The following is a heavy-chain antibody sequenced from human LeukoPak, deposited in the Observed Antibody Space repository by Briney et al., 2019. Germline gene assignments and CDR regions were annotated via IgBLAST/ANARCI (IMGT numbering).Heavy chain of an antibody. CDR1: GFTFSSYA. V-gene: IGHV3-23*01. CDR3: AKDVGRNPYYFDY. CDR2: ISGSGGST. Sequence: QPGGSLRLSCAASGFTFSSYAMSWVRQAPGKGLEWVSAISGSGGSTYYADSAKGRFTISRDNSKNTLYLQMNSLRAEDTAVYYCAKDVGRNPYYFDYWGQGTLVTVSS. D-gene: IGHD2-15*01. J-gene: IGHJ4*02.